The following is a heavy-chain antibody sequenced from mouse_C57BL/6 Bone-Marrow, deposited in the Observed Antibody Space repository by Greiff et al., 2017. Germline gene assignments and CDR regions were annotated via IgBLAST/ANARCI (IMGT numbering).Heavy chain of an antibody. CDR3: SRQVTTVLATKYFDV. CDR1: GFTFSSYT. V-gene: IGHV5-9*01. CDR2: ISGGGGNT. Sequence: EVKVEESGGGLVKPGGSLKLSCAASGFTFSSYTLSWVRQTPEKRLQWVAAISGGGGNTYYPDSVKGRVTISRDNDKNVLYLKMSSLRSQDTALYSCSRQVTTVLATKYFDVWGTGTTVTVSS. D-gene: IGHD1-1*01. J-gene: IGHJ1*03.